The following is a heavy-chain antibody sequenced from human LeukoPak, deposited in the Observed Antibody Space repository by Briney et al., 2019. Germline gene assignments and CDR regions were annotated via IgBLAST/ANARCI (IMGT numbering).Heavy chain of an antibody. J-gene: IGHJ4*02. CDR2: INTNTGDP. V-gene: IGHV7-4-1*02. CDR1: GYTFTSNA. Sequence: RASVKVSCKASGYTFTSNAMNWVRQAPGQGLEWMGWINTNTGDPTYAQGFTGRFVFSLDTSVTTAYLQISSLKAEDTAVYYCARDVGVAVFDYWGQGTLVTVSS. CDR3: ARDVGVAVFDY. D-gene: IGHD6-19*01.